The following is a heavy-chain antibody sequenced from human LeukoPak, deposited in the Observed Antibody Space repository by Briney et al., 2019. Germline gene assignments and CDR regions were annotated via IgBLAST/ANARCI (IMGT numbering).Heavy chain of an antibody. Sequence: SETLSLTCTVSGGSISSSSYYWGWIRQPPGKGLEWIGSIYYSGSTYYNPSLKSRVTISVDTSKNQFSLKLSSVTAADTAVYYCARHDGGVTVTVPYYFDYWGQGTLVTVSS. CDR2: IYYSGST. CDR1: GGSISSSSYY. V-gene: IGHV4-39*01. D-gene: IGHD4-17*01. CDR3: ARHDGGVTVTVPYYFDY. J-gene: IGHJ4*02.